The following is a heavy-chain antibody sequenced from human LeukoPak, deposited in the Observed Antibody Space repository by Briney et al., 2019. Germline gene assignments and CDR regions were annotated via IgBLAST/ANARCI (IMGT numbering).Heavy chain of an antibody. D-gene: IGHD6-19*01. Sequence: ASVKVSCKASGYTFTSYDINWVRQATGQGLEWMGWMNPNSGNTGYAQKFRGRVTMTRNTSISTAYMELSSLRSEDTAVYYCARSGSIAVAGTGYCFGYWGQGTLVTVSS. V-gene: IGHV1-8*01. CDR2: MNPNSGNT. J-gene: IGHJ4*02. CDR1: GYTFTSYD. CDR3: ARSGSIAVAGTGYCFGY.